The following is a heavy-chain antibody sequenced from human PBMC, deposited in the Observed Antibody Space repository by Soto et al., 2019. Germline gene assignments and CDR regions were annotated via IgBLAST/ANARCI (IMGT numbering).Heavy chain of an antibody. CDR3: TGITWFRGMDV. J-gene: IGHJ6*02. V-gene: IGHV6-1*01. D-gene: IGHD3-10*01. CDR2: TYYKSKWNN. Sequence: QILSLSCVISGDSVSSNSAGWNCIIHSPSRGLEWLGRTYYKSKWNNDYALSVKSRITINPDTSKNQFSLHLYSVTPEDTAVYYCTGITWFRGMDVWGQGTPVTVSS. CDR1: GDSVSSNSAG.